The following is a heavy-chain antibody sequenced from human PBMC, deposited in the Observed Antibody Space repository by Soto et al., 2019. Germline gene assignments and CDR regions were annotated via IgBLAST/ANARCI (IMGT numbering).Heavy chain of an antibody. Sequence: SETLSLTCTVSDGSISSGDYYWGWICQPPGKGLEWIGYTYYSGSTYYNPSLKSRVTISLDTSKNQFSLKLSSVTAAGKTVYYCASLNLAFGPWGQGTLVTVSS. CDR3: ASLNLAFGP. V-gene: IGHV4-30-4*01. CDR1: DGSISSGDYY. J-gene: IGHJ5*02. CDR2: TYYSGST.